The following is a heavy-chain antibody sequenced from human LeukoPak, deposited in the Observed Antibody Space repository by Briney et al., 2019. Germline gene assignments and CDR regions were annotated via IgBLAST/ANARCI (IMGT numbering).Heavy chain of an antibody. V-gene: IGHV4-39*01. J-gene: IGHJ5*02. D-gene: IGHD1-7*01. CDR2: ICYSGST. CDR3: ARELEIGHTEDGEVWFDP. CDR1: GGSISSSSYY. Sequence: SETLSLTCTVSGGSISSSSYYWGWIRQPPGKGLEWIGSICYSGSTYYNPSLKSRVTISVDTSKNQFSLKLSSVTAADTAVYYCARELEIGHTEDGEVWFDPWGQGTLVTVSS.